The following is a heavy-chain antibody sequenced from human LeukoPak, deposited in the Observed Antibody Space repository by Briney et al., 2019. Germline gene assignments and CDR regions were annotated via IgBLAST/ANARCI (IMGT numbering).Heavy chain of an antibody. J-gene: IGHJ4*02. Sequence: PSETLSLTCTVSGGSIITDNSYRAWIRQPAGKGLEWIGRIYPSGSTDYSPSLKSRLSISIDTSNNQFSLTLTSVTAADTAVYFCARVFWKSGGYFDPWGQGILVTVSS. D-gene: IGHD2-15*01. CDR3: ARVFWKSGGYFDP. CDR2: IYPSGST. V-gene: IGHV4-61*02. CDR1: GGSIITDNSY.